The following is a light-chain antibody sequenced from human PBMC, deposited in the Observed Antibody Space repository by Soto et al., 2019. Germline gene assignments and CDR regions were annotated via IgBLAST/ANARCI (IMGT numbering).Light chain of an antibody. V-gene: IGKV1-39*01. J-gene: IGKJ1*01. Sequence: DIQMTQSPSTLSASVGDRVTITCRASQFVSSVLGWYQQKPGKVPRLLIFDVSILASGVPSRFSGSGSGTDFTLTISSLQPEDFATYYCQQSNSSPRTFGQGTKVDIK. CDR3: QQSNSSPRT. CDR1: QFVSSV. CDR2: DVS.